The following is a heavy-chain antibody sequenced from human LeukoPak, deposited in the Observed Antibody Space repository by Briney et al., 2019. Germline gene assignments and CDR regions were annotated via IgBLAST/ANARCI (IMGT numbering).Heavy chain of an antibody. CDR3: ARALGYGDYVSVRNYYYYYGMDV. CDR2: ISGSSSTT. D-gene: IGHD4-17*01. J-gene: IGHJ6*02. Sequence: PGGSLRLSCAASGFTFSSYAMSWVRQAPGKGLEWVSAISGSSSTTFYADSVKGRFTISRDNAKNTLYLQMNSLRAEDTAVYYCARALGYGDYVSVRNYYYYYGMDVWGQGTTVTVSS. CDR1: GFTFSSYA. V-gene: IGHV3-23*01.